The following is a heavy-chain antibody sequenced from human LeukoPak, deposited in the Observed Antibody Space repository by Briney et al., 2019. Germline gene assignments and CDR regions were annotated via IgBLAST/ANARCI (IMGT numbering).Heavy chain of an antibody. CDR2: IYYSGST. V-gene: IGHV4-59*01. Sequence: KPSETLSLTCTVSGGSISSYYGSWIRQPPGKGLEWIGYIYYSGSTNYNPSLKSRVTISVDTSKNQFSLKLSSVTAADTAVYYCARDKRMGYYYYYGMDVWGQGTTVTVSS. J-gene: IGHJ6*02. CDR1: GGSISSYY. CDR3: ARDKRMGYYYYYGMDV. D-gene: IGHD5-24*01.